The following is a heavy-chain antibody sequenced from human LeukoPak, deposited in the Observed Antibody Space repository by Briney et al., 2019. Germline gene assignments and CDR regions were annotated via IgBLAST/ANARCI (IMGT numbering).Heavy chain of an antibody. Sequence: SETLSLTCTVSGGSISSYYWSWIRQPAGKGLEWIGRIYTSGSTNYNPSLKSRVTMSVDTSKNQFSLKLSSVTAADTAVYYCARETGDCSSTSCYYYYMDVWGKGTTVTVSS. J-gene: IGHJ6*03. CDR1: GGSISSYY. CDR2: IYTSGST. CDR3: ARETGDCSSTSCYYYYMDV. D-gene: IGHD2-2*01. V-gene: IGHV4-4*07.